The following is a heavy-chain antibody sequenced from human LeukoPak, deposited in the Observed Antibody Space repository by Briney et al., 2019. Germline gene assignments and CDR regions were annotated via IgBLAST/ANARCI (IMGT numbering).Heavy chain of an antibody. CDR1: GFTFDDYA. CDR2: ISWNSGSI. V-gene: IGHV3-9*01. Sequence: GGSLRLSCAASGFTFDDYAMHWVRQAPGKGLEWVSGISWNSGSIGYADSVKGRFTISRDNAKNSLYLQMNSLRAEDTALYYCAKVASNGYSGYDWGDYYGMDVWGQGTTVTVSS. J-gene: IGHJ6*02. CDR3: AKVASNGYSGYDWGDYYGMDV. D-gene: IGHD5-12*01.